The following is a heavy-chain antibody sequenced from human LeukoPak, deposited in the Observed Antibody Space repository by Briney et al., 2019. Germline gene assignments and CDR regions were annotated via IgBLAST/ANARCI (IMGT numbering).Heavy chain of an antibody. CDR3: ARTAILTMIVVVILWQLDY. D-gene: IGHD3-22*01. J-gene: IGHJ4*02. CDR2: IIPIFGTA. CDR1: GGAFSSYA. V-gene: IGHV1-69*13. Sequence: SVKVSCKASGGAFSSYAISWVRQAPGQGLEWMGGIIPIFGTANYAQKFQGRVTITADESTSTAYMELSSLRSEDTAVYYCARTAILTMIVVVILWQLDYWGQGTLVTVSS.